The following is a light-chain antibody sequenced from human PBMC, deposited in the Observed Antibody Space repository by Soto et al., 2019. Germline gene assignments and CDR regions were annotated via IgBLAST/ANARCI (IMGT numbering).Light chain of an antibody. CDR1: QGIKNY. CDR2: AAS. J-gene: IGKJ4*01. V-gene: IGKV1-27*01. Sequence: DIQVTQYPSSLSASVGDRVTITCRASQGIKNYLAWYQQKPGEIPKLLIYAASNLESGIPPRFSGSGSGTDFTLTINNLQPEDVATYYCQRHYNAPFTFGGGTKVEIK. CDR3: QRHYNAPFT.